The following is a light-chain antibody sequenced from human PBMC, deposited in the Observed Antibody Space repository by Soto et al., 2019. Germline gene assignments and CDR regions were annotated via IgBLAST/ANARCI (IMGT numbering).Light chain of an antibody. J-gene: IGKJ2*01. CDR3: QQYHKWPPYT. Sequence: DIVMTQSPASLSVSPGERATLSCRASQSVSISLAWYPQKPGQAPRLLIYGASTRATGIPARFSGSGSGTEFTLTISSLQAEDFAVYYCQQYHKWPPYTFGQGTKLEIQ. V-gene: IGKV3-15*01. CDR1: QSVSIS. CDR2: GAS.